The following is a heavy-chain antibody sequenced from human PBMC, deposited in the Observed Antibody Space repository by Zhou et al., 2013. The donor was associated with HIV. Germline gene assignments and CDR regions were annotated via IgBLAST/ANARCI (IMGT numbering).Heavy chain of an antibody. Sequence: EVQLVESGGGLIQPGGTLRLSCAASKFNFSRYEMNWVRQAPGKGPEWISYISPSGDIIFYADSVKGRFTISRDNIKNLLYLQMSSLRVEDTALYYCASRPPASGQLIVFDYWGRGVLVTVSS. J-gene: IGHJ4*03. D-gene: IGHD3-16*02. V-gene: IGHV3-48*03. CDR1: KFNFSRYE. CDR3: ASRPPASGQLIVFDY. CDR2: ISPSGDII.